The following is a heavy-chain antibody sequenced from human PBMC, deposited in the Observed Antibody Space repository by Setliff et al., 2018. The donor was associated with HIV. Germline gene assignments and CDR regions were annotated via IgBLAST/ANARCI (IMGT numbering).Heavy chain of an antibody. CDR1: GFIFSSYA. CDR2: LSGSGGSP. Sequence: GGSLRLSCAASGFIFSSYAMSWVRQAPGKGLEWVSTLSGSGGSPFYADSVKGRFTISRDNSKKTLYLQMNSLRAEDTAVYYCAKDSSDWSDGWGQGTLVTVS. CDR3: AKDSSDWSDG. V-gene: IGHV3-23*01. D-gene: IGHD3-22*01. J-gene: IGHJ5*02.